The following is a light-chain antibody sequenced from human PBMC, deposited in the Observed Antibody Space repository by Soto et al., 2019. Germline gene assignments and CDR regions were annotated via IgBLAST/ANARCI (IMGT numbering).Light chain of an antibody. Sequence: QSALTQPASVSGSLGQSITISCTGTSSDVGNYNLVSWYQHHPVRAPKLMIYEVSKRPSGVSNRFSGSKSDNTAFLTISGLQAEDEADYYCCSYAGDIRGVFGGGTKVTVL. V-gene: IGLV2-23*02. J-gene: IGLJ3*02. CDR3: CSYAGDIRGV. CDR2: EVS. CDR1: SSDVGNYNL.